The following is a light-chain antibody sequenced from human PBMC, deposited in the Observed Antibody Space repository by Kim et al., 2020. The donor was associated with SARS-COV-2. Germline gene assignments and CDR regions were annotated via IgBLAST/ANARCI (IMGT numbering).Light chain of an antibody. CDR2: THE. CDR1: TPTLRHPS. Sequence: TTRSATTPTLRHPSATWHRQHPGPAPRPVILTHERRPSGVPARLPGSTSATSASLAICGLRSGDEADYYCASCDDSVNEWLFGGGTQLTVL. V-gene: IGLV1-47*01. CDR3: ASCDDSVNEWL. J-gene: IGLJ3*02.